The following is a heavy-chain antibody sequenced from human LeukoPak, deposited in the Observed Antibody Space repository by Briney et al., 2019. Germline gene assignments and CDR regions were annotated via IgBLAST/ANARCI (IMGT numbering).Heavy chain of an antibody. CDR1: GFTFRSYW. J-gene: IGHJ4*02. D-gene: IGHD1-26*01. Sequence: GGSLRLSCAASGFTFRSYWMHWVRQAPGKGLVWVSRINTDGRSTSYADSVNGRFTISRDNAKNKLYLQMNSLRAEDTAVYYCARVEYSRSLTNGFDYWGQGTLVTVSS. V-gene: IGHV3-74*01. CDR3: ARVEYSRSLTNGFDY. CDR2: INTDGRST.